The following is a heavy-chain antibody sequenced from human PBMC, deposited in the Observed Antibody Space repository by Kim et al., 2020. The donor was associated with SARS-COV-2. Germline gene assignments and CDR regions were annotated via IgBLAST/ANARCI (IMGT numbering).Heavy chain of an antibody. Sequence: KGRFTISRDNSKNTLYLQMNSLRAEDTAVYYCARDLGYCSGGSCDYYYMDVWGKGTTVTVSS. V-gene: IGHV3-30*01. J-gene: IGHJ6*03. D-gene: IGHD2-15*01. CDR3: ARDLGYCSGGSCDYYYMDV.